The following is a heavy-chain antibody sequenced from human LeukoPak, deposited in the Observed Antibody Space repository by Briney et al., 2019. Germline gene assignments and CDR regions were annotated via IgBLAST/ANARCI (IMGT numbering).Heavy chain of an antibody. CDR2: ISSSSSYI. CDR1: GFSFNYYG. D-gene: IGHD4-23*01. Sequence: GGSLRLSCGASGFSFNYYGMNWVRQAPGKGLEWVSSISSSSSYIYYADSVKGRFTISRDNAKNSLYLQMNSLRAEDTAVYYCASCGNPYYFDYWGQGTLVTVSS. V-gene: IGHV3-21*01. CDR3: ASCGNPYYFDY. J-gene: IGHJ4*02.